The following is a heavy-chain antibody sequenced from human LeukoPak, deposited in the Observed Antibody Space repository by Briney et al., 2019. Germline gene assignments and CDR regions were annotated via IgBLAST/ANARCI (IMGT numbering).Heavy chain of an antibody. CDR2: ISSSGSTI. Sequence: GGSLRLSCAASGFTFSGYEMNWVRQAPGKGLEWVSYISSSGSTIYYADSVKGRFTISRDNAKNSLYLQMNSLRAEDTAVYYCAELGITMIGGVWGKETTVTISS. V-gene: IGHV3-48*03. CDR1: GFTFSGYE. CDR3: AELGITMIGGV. J-gene: IGHJ6*04. D-gene: IGHD3-10*02.